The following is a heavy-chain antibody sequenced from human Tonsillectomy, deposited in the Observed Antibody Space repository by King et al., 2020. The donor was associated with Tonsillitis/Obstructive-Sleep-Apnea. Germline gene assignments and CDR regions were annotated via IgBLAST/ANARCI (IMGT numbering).Heavy chain of an antibody. J-gene: IGHJ4*02. CDR3: ARHAQVAGTCSFDY. Sequence: VQLVESGAEVKKAGESLKISCKGSGYRFTSYWIGWVRQIPGKGLEWMGIIYPGDSDTRYSPSFQGQVTMSADKSISTAYLQWTSLKGADTAMYYCARHAQVAGTCSFDYWGPGTLVTVSS. CDR2: IYPGDSDT. V-gene: IGHV5-51*01. D-gene: IGHD6-19*01. CDR1: GYRFTSYW.